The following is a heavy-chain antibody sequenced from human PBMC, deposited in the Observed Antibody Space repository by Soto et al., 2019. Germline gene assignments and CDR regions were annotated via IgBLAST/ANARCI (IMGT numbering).Heavy chain of an antibody. V-gene: IGHV4-59*01. Sequence: SETLSLTCTVSGGSISSYYWSWIRQPPGKGLEWIGYIYYSGSTNYNPSLKSRVTISVDTSKNQFSLKLSSVTAADTAVYYCAREDVVRAFDIWGQGTMVTVSS. CDR2: IYYSGST. D-gene: IGHD2-21*01. CDR1: GGSISSYY. J-gene: IGHJ3*02. CDR3: AREDVVRAFDI.